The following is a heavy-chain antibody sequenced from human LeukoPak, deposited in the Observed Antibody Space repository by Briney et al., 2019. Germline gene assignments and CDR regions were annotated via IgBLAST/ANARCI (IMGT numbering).Heavy chain of an antibody. CDR1: GYTFTGYY. CDR3: ARDPGGVPAAMFLSNWFDP. D-gene: IGHD2-2*01. V-gene: IGHV1-2*02. CDR2: INPNSGGT. Sequence: ASVKVSCKASGYTFTGYYMHWVRQAPGQGLEWMGWINPNSGGTNYAQKFQGRVTMTRDTSISTAYMELSRLRSDDTAVYYCARDPGGVPAAMFLSNWFDPWGQGTLVTVSS. J-gene: IGHJ5*02.